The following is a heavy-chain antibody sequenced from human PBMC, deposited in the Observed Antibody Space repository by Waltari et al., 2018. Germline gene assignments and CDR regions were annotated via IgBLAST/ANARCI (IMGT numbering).Heavy chain of an antibody. J-gene: IGHJ5*02. D-gene: IGHD1-26*01. V-gene: IGHV1-18*01. Sequence: QVQLVQYGAEVKKPGASVKVSCKASGYTFTSYGLRWVRQAHGQGLEWMGWISAYNGNTNYAQKLQGRVTMTTDTSTSTAYMDLRSLRSDDTAVYYCARVGGGLVGATEWFDPWGQGTLVTVSS. CDR2: ISAYNGNT. CDR3: ARVGGGLVGATEWFDP. CDR1: GYTFTSYG.